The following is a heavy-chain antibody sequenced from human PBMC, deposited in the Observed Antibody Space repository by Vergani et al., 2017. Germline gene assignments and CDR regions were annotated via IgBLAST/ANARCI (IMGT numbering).Heavy chain of an antibody. D-gene: IGHD2-15*01. V-gene: IGHV3-30*02. Sequence: QVQLVESGGDVVQPGGSLRLSCAASGFTLSEYGIHWVRQAPGKGPDWVAFLRSDESRRYYGDSMEGPFTISRDNSKNTLYLQMKSLRPEDTAVYYCAKEGGGYCSGGTCYPEYWGQGTLVIVSS. J-gene: IGHJ4*02. CDR2: LRSDESRR. CDR3: AKEGGGYCSGGTCYPEY. CDR1: GFTLSEYG.